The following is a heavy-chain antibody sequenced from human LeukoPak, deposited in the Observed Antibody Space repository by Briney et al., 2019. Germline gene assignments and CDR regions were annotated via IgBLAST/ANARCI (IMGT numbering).Heavy chain of an antibody. J-gene: IGHJ1*01. CDR3: ARDSEDIVVVPAAMHD. Sequence: GGSLRLSCAASGFTFSSYSMNWVRQAPGKGLEWVSSISSSSSYIYYADSVEGRFTISRDNAKNSLYLQMNSLRAEDTAVYYCARDSEDIVVVPAAMHDWGQGTLVTVSS. D-gene: IGHD2-2*01. V-gene: IGHV3-21*01. CDR1: GFTFSSYS. CDR2: ISSSSSYI.